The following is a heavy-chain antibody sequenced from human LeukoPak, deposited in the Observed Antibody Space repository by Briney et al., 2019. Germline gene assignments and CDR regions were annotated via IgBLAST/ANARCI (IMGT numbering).Heavy chain of an antibody. D-gene: IGHD2-15*01. CDR2: INPSGGGA. V-gene: IGHV1-46*01. CDR1: GFSFTTHY. CDR3: ARDPPDYSGGTPYSIGYFAF. Sequence: GASVKISCKTSGFSFTTHYFHRVRQAPGQGRQWMGIINPSGGGADYAQVFQGRVTMTTDTSTSTVFMELTSLRSEDTAMYFCARDPPDYSGGTPYSIGYFAFCGQGTLLTVSS. J-gene: IGHJ4*02.